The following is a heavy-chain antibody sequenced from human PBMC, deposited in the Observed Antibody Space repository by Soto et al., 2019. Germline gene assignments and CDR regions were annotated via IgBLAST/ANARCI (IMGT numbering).Heavy chain of an antibody. CDR1: GGSISSGGYS. V-gene: IGHV4-30-2*01. Sequence: KPSETLSLTCAVSGGSISSGGYSWSWIRQPPGKGLEWIGYIYHSGSTYYNPSLKSRVTISVDRSKNQFSLKLSSVTAADTAVYYCARSMGSHDYGDYGEGYYYYGMDVWGQGTTVTVSS. CDR2: IYHSGST. D-gene: IGHD4-17*01. CDR3: ARSMGSHDYGDYGEGYYYYGMDV. J-gene: IGHJ6*02.